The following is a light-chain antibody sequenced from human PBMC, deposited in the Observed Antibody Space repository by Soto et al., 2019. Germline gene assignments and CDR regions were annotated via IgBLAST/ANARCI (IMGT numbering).Light chain of an antibody. CDR3: MQALQTPPT. Sequence: DFVLTQSPLSLPVTPGEPASISCRSSQSLLHSNGYDCLDWYLQKPGQSPQLLIYLGSNRASGVPDRFSGSGSGTDFALKISRVEAEDVGIYYCMQALQTPPTFGQGTKVEIK. CDR2: LGS. CDR1: QSLLHSNGYDC. J-gene: IGKJ1*01. V-gene: IGKV2-28*01.